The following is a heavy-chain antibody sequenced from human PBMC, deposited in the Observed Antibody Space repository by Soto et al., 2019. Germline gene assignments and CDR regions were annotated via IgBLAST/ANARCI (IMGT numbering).Heavy chain of an antibody. V-gene: IGHV3-7*03. Sequence: GGSLRLSCATSGFTFRSYWMSWVRQAPGKGLEWVANINQDGSEKQYVDYVKGRFTVSRDSAKKSIDLQLNSLRPEDTAVYYCARAEDYDHWGGPPKYFDNWSQGT. CDR3: ARAEDYDHWGGPPKYFDN. CDR1: GFTFRSYW. J-gene: IGHJ4*02. CDR2: INQDGSEK. D-gene: IGHD3-3*01.